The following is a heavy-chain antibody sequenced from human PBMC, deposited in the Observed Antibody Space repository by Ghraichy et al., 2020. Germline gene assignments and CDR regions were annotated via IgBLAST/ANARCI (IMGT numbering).Heavy chain of an antibody. CDR3: AAGKVYGRLFDY. J-gene: IGHJ4*02. D-gene: IGHD5/OR15-5a*01. CDR1: GGSFNDNY. V-gene: IGHV4-34*01. Sequence: SETLSLTCAVFGGSFNDNYWSWIRQPPGKGLEWIGEINHSGNTNYNPSLKSRVTISVDTSKNQFSLKLSSVTAADTAVYYCAAGKVYGRLFDYWGLGTLVTVSS. CDR2: INHSGNT.